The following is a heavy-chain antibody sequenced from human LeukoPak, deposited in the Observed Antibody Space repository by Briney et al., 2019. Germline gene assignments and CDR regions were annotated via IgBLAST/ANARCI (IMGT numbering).Heavy chain of an antibody. CDR3: AVTTGLIDDY. J-gene: IGHJ4*02. V-gene: IGHV3-48*03. CDR2: ISSSGSTI. D-gene: IGHD4-17*01. CDR1: GFTFSSYE. Sequence: TGGSLRLSCAASGFTFSSYEMNWVRQAPGKGLEWVSYISSSGSTIYYADSVKGRFTIPRDNAKNSLYLQMNSLRAEDTAVYYCAVTTGLIDDYWGQGTLVTVSS.